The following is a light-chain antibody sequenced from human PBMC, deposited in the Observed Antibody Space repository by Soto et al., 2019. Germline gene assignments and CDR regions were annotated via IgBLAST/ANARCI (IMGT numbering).Light chain of an antibody. V-gene: IGKV1-39*01. CDR3: QQSYSTPRT. CDR2: AAS. J-gene: IGKJ1*01. Sequence: DIQIPQSPSALPSSVGVRVTIPCRPSQSISSYLNWYKQKQGKAPKXXSYAASSLQSGVPSRFSGSVSGTDVTLTITSLKPESFETYYCQQSYSTPRTFGQGTKV. CDR1: QSISSY.